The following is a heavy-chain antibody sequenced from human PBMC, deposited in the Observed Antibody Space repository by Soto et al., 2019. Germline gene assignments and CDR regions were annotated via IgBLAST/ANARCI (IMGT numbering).Heavy chain of an antibody. CDR1: GYALNNFG. Sequence: QVHLVQSGAEVESPGASVTVSCKATGYALNNFGMHWVRQAPGQRLEWMGCISAANASTTSSPKFQGRVTITRYASASTAYMEQSSLRSDDTAVYYWARATLRYYSMDVWGQGTTVTVS. J-gene: IGHJ6*02. V-gene: IGHV1-3*01. CDR2: ISAANAST. CDR3: ARATLRYYSMDV.